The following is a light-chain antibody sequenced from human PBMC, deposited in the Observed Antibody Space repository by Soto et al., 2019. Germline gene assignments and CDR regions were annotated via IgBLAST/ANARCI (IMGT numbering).Light chain of an antibody. CDR1: QSISNH. CDR3: QQSYSSVMYT. CDR2: AAS. J-gene: IGKJ2*01. Sequence: DIQMTQSPSSLSASVGDRVTVTCRASQSISNHLNWYQQKPGKAPKLLIYAASSLQSGVPSRFIGSGSGTDFTLTISSLQPEDFATYYCQQSYSSVMYTFGQGTKLEIK. V-gene: IGKV1-39*01.